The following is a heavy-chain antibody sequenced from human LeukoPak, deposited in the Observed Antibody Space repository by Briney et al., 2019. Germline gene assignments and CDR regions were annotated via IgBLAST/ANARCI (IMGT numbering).Heavy chain of an antibody. CDR1: GLTVRSNY. J-gene: IGHJ4*02. CDR2: IHSGGNT. CDR3: ARCDSSRWNGIDY. D-gene: IGHD6-13*01. V-gene: IGHV3-53*01. Sequence: GGSLRLSCAASGLTVRSNYMGWVRQAPGKGLEWVSVIHSGGNTHYADSVKGRFTISRDNSRNTMDLQMNSLRAEDTAVHYCARCDSSRWNGIDYWGQGTLVTVSS.